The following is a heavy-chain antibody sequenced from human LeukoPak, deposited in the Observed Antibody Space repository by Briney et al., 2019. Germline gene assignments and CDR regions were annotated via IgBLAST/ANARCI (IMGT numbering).Heavy chain of an antibody. V-gene: IGHV5-51*01. CDR1: GYSFASYW. CDR3: ARHSVRARDVLYDYYYGMDV. Sequence: KRGESLKFSGKGSGYSFASYWSGWVRQMPGKGLEWLGIIYPGDSDTRYSPSFQGQVTISADKSISTAYLQWSSLKASDTAMYYCARHSVRARDVLYDYYYGMDVWGQGTTVTVSS. CDR2: IYPGDSDT. D-gene: IGHD3-10*01. J-gene: IGHJ6*02.